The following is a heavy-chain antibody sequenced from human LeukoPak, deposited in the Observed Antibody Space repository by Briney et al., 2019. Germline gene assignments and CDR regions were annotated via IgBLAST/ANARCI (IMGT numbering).Heavy chain of an antibody. Sequence: GGSLRLSCAASGFTFSDYYMSWIRQAPGKGLEWVSYISSSGSTIYYADSVKGRFTISRDNAKNSLYLQMNSLRAEDTAAYYCARDSSGWYLQYFQHWGQGTLVTVSS. J-gene: IGHJ1*01. CDR1: GFTFSDYY. D-gene: IGHD6-19*01. V-gene: IGHV3-11*01. CDR3: ARDSSGWYLQYFQH. CDR2: ISSSGSTI.